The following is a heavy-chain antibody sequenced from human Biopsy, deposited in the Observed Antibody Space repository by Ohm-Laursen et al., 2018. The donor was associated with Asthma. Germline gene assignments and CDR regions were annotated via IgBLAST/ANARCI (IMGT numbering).Heavy chain of an antibody. CDR3: AATGSSGYYYRT. Sequence: SVKASCQASGYPFTSFDLNWVRLAAGQGLEWMGWMNPRSGVTNFAPKFRGRISMTRDASINTAYLEMSSLRSEDTALYFSAATGSSGYYYRTWGQGTLVTVSS. J-gene: IGHJ5*02. CDR2: MNPRSGVT. CDR1: GYPFTSFD. V-gene: IGHV1-8*02. D-gene: IGHD3-3*01.